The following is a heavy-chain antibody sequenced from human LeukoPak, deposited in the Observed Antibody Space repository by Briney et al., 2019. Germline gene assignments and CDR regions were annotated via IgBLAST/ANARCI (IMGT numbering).Heavy chain of an antibody. D-gene: IGHD4-23*01. Sequence: ASVKVSFKASGYTFTDYYMHWVRQAPGQGLEWMGWINPNSGGTNFAQKFQGRVTMTRDTSLSTAYMELSSLRSDDTAVYYCARVPAYGGNDGGYWGQGTLVTVSS. V-gene: IGHV1-2*02. CDR3: ARVPAYGGNDGGY. J-gene: IGHJ4*02. CDR2: INPNSGGT. CDR1: GYTFTDYY.